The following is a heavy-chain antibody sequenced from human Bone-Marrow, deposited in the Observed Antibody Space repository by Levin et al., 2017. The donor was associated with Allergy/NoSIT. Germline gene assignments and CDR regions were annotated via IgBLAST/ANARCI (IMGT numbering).Heavy chain of an antibody. CDR1: GFTFSSHG. V-gene: IGHV3-30*18. CDR3: AKDRGRSTGVLDS. D-gene: IGHD1-1*01. Sequence: GESLKISCAASGFTFSSHGMHWVRQAPGKGLEWVAEISKDGSKKYYAGSVNGRFTISRDNAKNILYVQLNSLTTEDTALYYCAKDRGRSTGVLDSWGQGTLVTVSS. J-gene: IGHJ4*02. CDR2: ISKDGSKK.